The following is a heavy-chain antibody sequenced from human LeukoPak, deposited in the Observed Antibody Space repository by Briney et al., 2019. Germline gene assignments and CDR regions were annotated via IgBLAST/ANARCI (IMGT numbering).Heavy chain of an antibody. D-gene: IGHD3-10*01. CDR1: GFTFSSYG. J-gene: IGHJ4*02. V-gene: IGHV4-34*01. CDR2: INHSGST. CDR3: ARRWYYGSGSYYRSNFDY. Sequence: AGGSLRLSCAAPGFTFSSYGMHWVRQPPGKGLEWIGEINHSGSTNYNPSLKSRVTISVDTSKNQFSLKLSSVTAADTAVYYCARRWYYGSGSYYRSNFDYWGQGTLVTVSS.